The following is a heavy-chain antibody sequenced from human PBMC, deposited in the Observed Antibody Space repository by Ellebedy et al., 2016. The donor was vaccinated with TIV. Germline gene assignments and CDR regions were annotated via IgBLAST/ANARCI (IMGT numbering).Heavy chain of an antibody. Sequence: SETLSLTCTVSGGSISSGDYYWSWIRQPPGKGLEWIGYIYYSGSTYYNPSLKSRVTISVDTSKNQFSLKLSSVTAADTAVYYCARGLFSGGSWFDYWGQGTLVTVSS. D-gene: IGHD2-15*01. CDR3: ARGLFSGGSWFDY. J-gene: IGHJ4*02. V-gene: IGHV4-30-4*01. CDR1: GGSISSGDYY. CDR2: IYYSGST.